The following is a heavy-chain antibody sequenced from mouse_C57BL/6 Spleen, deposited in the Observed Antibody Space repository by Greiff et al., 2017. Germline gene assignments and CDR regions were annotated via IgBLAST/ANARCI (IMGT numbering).Heavy chain of an antibody. CDR1: GFSLTSYA. CDR2: IWTGGGT. D-gene: IGHD2-4*01. V-gene: IGHV2-9-1*01. CDR3: ATSTMITTDGNYYAMDY. Sequence: VQGVESGPGLVAPSQSLSITCTVSGFSLTSYAISWVRQPPGKGLEWLGVIWTGGGTNYNSALKSRLSISKDNSKSQVFLKMNSLQTDDTARYYCATSTMITTDGNYYAMDYWGQGTSVTVSS. J-gene: IGHJ4*01.